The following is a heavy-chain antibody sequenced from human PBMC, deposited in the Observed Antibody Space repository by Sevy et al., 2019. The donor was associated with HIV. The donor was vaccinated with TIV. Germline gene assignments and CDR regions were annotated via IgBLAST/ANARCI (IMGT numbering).Heavy chain of an antibody. CDR3: ATPTMTSLDYFDY. J-gene: IGHJ4*02. Sequence: GGSLRLSCAASGFTFSGSVIYWVRQPSGKGLEWVGRIRSKADSYATAYAASVKGRFTISRDDSKNTAFLQMNVLKTEDTAVYYCATPTMTSLDYFDYWGQGTLLTVSS. D-gene: IGHD2-2*01. CDR2: IRSKADSYAT. V-gene: IGHV3-73*01. CDR1: GFTFSGSV.